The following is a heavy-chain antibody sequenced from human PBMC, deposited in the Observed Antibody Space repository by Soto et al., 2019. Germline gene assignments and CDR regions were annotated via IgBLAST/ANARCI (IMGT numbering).Heavy chain of an antibody. J-gene: IGHJ4*02. V-gene: IGHV4-34*01. CDR2: INPSGGT. Sequence: QVQLQQWGAGLLKPSETLSLTCAVYGGSFSTDYWSWIRQPPGKGLEWIGEINPSGGTNYNPSLKCPVTISVATSKNQFSLKLSSVTAADTAVYYCARVLAARASRDFDYWGQGTLVTVSS. CDR3: ARVLAARASRDFDY. CDR1: GGSFSTDY. D-gene: IGHD6-6*01.